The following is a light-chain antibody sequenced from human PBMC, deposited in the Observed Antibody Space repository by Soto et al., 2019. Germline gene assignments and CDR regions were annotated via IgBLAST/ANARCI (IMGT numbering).Light chain of an antibody. CDR3: MQDHQLPYT. J-gene: IGKJ2*01. Sequence: EIVLTQTPLSLSVTPGQPASLSCKSSQSLPQSLNWCLQRPGQPPHLLISDVSNRLSGVPDRFGGSGSGTNFTLTISRVEPEDVGVYYCMQDHQLPYTFGQGTKLEIK. CDR2: DVS. CDR1: QSLPQS. V-gene: IGKV2D-29*01.